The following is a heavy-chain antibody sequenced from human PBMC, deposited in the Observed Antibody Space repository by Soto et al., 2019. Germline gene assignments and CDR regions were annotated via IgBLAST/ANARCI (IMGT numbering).Heavy chain of an antibody. J-gene: IGHJ6*02. V-gene: IGHV1-2*04. Sequence: ASVKVSCKASGYTFTGYYMHWVRQAPGQGLEWMGWINPNSGGTNYAQKFQGWVTMARDTSISTAYMELSRLRSDDTAVYYCARAPRKYSSSSVFPGSSYYYGMDVWRQRTTVTVSS. D-gene: IGHD6-6*01. CDR1: GYTFTGYY. CDR3: ARAPRKYSSSSVFPGSSYYYGMDV. CDR2: INPNSGGT.